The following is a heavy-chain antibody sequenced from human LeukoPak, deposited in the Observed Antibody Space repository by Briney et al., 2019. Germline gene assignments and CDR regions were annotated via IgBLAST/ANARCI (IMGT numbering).Heavy chain of an antibody. CDR1: GFTFSSYS. CDR3: AKDIAAAGPPRSSWFDP. V-gene: IGHV3-21*04. Sequence: GGSLRLSCAASGFTFSSYSMNWVRQAPGKGLEWVSSISSSSSYIYYADSVKGRFTISRDNAKNSLYLQMNSLRAEDTALYYCAKDIAAAGPPRSSWFDPWGQGTLVTVSS. D-gene: IGHD6-13*01. CDR2: ISSSSSYI. J-gene: IGHJ5*02.